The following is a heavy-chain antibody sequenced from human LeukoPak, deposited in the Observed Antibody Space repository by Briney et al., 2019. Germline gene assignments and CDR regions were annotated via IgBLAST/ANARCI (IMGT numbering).Heavy chain of an antibody. D-gene: IGHD3-16*02. CDR2: INHSGST. Sequence: KPSETLSLTCAVYGGSFSGYYWSWIRQPPGKGLEWIGEINHSGSTNYNPSLKSRVTISVDTSKNQFSLKLSSVTAADTAVYYCARGGYYDYIWGSYPQGYFDYWGQGTLVTVSS. J-gene: IGHJ4*02. CDR1: GGSFSGYY. V-gene: IGHV4-34*01. CDR3: ARGGYYDYIWGSYPQGYFDY.